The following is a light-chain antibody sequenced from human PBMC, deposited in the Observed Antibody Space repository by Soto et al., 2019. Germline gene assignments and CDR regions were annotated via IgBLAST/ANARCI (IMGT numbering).Light chain of an antibody. Sequence: QSVLTQPPSASGTPGQRVTISCSGSNSNIGGNTVHWYQQLPGTAPKLLIYDDDQRPSGVPVRFSGSKSGTSASLAISGLQSEDEADYYCATWDDSLIRVVFGGGTKVTVL. CDR1: NSNIGGNT. CDR2: DDD. CDR3: ATWDDSLIRVV. V-gene: IGLV1-44*01. J-gene: IGLJ2*01.